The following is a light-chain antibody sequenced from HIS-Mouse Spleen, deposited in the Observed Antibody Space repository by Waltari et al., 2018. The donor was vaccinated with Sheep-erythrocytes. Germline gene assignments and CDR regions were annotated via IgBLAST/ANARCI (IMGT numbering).Light chain of an antibody. CDR3: CSYAGSSTWV. Sequence: QSALTQPRSVSGSPGQSVTISCPGTSSDVGGYHYVPWYQQHPGKAPKLMIYDVSKRPSGVPDRFSGSKSGNTASLTISGLQAEDEADYYCCSYAGSSTWVFGGGTKLTVL. CDR2: DVS. J-gene: IGLJ3*02. V-gene: IGLV2-11*01. CDR1: SSDVGGYHY.